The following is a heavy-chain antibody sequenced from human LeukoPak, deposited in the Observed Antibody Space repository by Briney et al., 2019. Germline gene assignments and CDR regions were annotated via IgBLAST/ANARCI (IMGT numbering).Heavy chain of an antibody. CDR2: IKQDGSEK. V-gene: IGHV3-7*03. CDR3: ARTIKSGYCSGGSCPQLFDY. J-gene: IGHJ4*02. CDR1: EFTVSSYW. Sequence: PGGSLRLSCAASEFTVSSYWMSWVRQAPGKGLEWEANIKQDGSEKYYVDSVKGRFTISRDNAKNSLYLQMNSLRAEDTAVYYCARTIKSGYCSGGSCPQLFDYWGQGTLVTVSS. D-gene: IGHD2-15*01.